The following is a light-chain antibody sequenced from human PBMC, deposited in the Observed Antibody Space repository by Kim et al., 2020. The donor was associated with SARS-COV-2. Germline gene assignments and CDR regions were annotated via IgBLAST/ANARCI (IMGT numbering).Light chain of an antibody. V-gene: IGKV3-15*01. J-gene: IGKJ1*01. CDR3: HQYNYRARM. CDR2: GAS. Sequence: EFVMTQSPATLSVSPGEGATLSCRTSQTIGSNLAWYQQKPGQAPRLLIYGASTRATGVPVRFSGSGSGTEFTLTMSSLQSEDFAVYYCHQYNYRARMFGQGTKVDIK. CDR1: QTIGSN.